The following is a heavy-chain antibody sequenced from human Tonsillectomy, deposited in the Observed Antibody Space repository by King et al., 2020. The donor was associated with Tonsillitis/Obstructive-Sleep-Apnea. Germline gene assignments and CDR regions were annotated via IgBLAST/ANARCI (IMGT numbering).Heavy chain of an antibody. J-gene: IGHJ3*02. V-gene: IGHV4-59*01. Sequence: QLQESGPGLVKPSETLSLTCTVSGGSISSYHWSWIRQPPGKGLEWIGYMYYSGSTNYNPSLKSRVTISVDTSKNPFSLKLSTVTAADTAVYYCARDMVLEAGGDAFDIWGQGTMVTVSS. CDR2: MYYSGST. CDR3: ARDMVLEAGGDAFDI. D-gene: IGHD2-8*01. CDR1: GGSISSYH.